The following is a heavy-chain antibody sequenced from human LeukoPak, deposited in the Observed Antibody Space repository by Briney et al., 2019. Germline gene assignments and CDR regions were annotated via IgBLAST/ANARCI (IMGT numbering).Heavy chain of an antibody. CDR1: GFTFSNYA. CDR2: ITGYSEST. V-gene: IGHV3-23*01. Sequence: GGSLRPSCAASGFTFSNYAMSWVRQAPGKGMEWVSIITGYSESTYYADSVKGRFTISRENYEKTLYLQMNSLRVEDTAIYYCAKYRSGYLYYFDSWGRGTLVTVSS. D-gene: IGHD3-22*01. CDR3: AKYRSGYLYYFDS. J-gene: IGHJ4*02.